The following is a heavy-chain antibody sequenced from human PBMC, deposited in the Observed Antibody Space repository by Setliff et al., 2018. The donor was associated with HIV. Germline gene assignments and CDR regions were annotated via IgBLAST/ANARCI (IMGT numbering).Heavy chain of an antibody. CDR1: GGSISSDY. D-gene: IGHD1-26*01. Sequence: ETLSLTCTVSGGSISSDYWSWIRQPPGKGLEWIGYVYHSGSTNYNPSLKSRVTISVDTSKNQFSMKRRSVTAADTAVYYCARLRSELGVFDYWVQGTLVTVSS. J-gene: IGHJ4*02. CDR3: ARLRSELGVFDY. V-gene: IGHV4-59*08. CDR2: VYHSGST.